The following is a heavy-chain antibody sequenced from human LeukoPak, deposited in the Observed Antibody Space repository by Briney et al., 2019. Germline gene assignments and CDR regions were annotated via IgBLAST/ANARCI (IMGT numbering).Heavy chain of an antibody. Sequence: SETLSLTCTVSGGSISSSSYYWGRIRQPPGKGLEWIGSIYYSGSTYYNPSLKSRVTISVDTSKNQFSLKLSSVTAADTAVYYCARADSSGWYLRGYYYMDVWGKGTTVTVSS. CDR2: IYYSGST. V-gene: IGHV4-39*07. J-gene: IGHJ6*03. D-gene: IGHD6-19*01. CDR3: ARADSSGWYLRGYYYMDV. CDR1: GGSISSSSYY.